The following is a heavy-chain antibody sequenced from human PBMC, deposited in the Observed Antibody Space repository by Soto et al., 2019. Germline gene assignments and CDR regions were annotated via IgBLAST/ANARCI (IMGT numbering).Heavy chain of an antibody. CDR2: IYDSGST. V-gene: IGHV4-30-2*05. CDR3: AGGDSNWFDP. D-gene: IGHD3-16*01. CDR1: GGSISSGGYS. Sequence: PSETLSLTCAVSGGSISSGGYSWSWIRQPPGKGLEWIGYIYDSGSTYYNPSLKSRFTISEDTSKNQFSLTLTSVTAADTAVYYCAGGDSNWFDPWGQGTLVTVSS. J-gene: IGHJ5*02.